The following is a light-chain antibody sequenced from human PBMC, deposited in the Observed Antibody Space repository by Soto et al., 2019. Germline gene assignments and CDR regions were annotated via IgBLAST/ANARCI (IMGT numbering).Light chain of an antibody. J-gene: IGKJ5*01. CDR3: QQRSNWPIT. V-gene: IGKV3-11*01. CDR2: DAS. Sequence: EIVLTQSPATLSLSPGERATFSCRASQSVSSYLAWYQQKPGQAPRLLIYDASNRATGVPARFSGSGSGADFTLTISSLEPEDFAVYFYQQRSNWPITFGQGTRL. CDR1: QSVSSY.